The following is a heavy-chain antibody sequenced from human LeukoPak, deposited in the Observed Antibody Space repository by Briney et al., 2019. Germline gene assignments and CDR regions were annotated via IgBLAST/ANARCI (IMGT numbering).Heavy chain of an antibody. CDR3: LRDPYEAY. Sequence: PGGSLRLSCAASGFTFSSYGTHWVRQAPGKGLEWVAVIWYDGTNKNYADSVKGRFTISRDNSKNTVYLQMNSLRAEDTAVYYCLRDPYEAYWGQGTLVTVSS. CDR2: IWYDGTNK. J-gene: IGHJ4*02. V-gene: IGHV3-33*01. CDR1: GFTFSSYG. D-gene: IGHD5-12*01.